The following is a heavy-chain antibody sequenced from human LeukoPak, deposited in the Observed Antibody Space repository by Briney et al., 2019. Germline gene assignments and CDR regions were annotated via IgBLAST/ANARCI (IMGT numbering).Heavy chain of an antibody. Sequence: GGSLRLSCAASGFTFSSYGMSWVRQAPGKALEWVSAISGSSGSTYYADSVKGRFTISRDNSKNTLYLQMNSLRAEDTAVYYCAKDLWSHWFDPWGQGTLVTVSS. CDR3: AKDLWSHWFDP. J-gene: IGHJ5*02. CDR2: ISGSSGST. D-gene: IGHD3-10*01. CDR1: GFTFSSYG. V-gene: IGHV3-23*01.